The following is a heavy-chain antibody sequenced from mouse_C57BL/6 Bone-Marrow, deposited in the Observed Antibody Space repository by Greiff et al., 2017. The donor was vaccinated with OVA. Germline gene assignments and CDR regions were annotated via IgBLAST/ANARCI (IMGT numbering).Heavy chain of an antibody. CDR1: GFSLTSYG. V-gene: IGHV2-5*01. CDR2: IWRGGST. J-gene: IGHJ1*03. Sequence: QVQLKESGPGLVQPSQSLSITCTVSGFSLTSYGVHWVRQSPGKGLEWLGVIWRGGSTDYNAAFMSRLSITKDNSKSQVFCKMNSLQADDTAIYYCAKIYYYGSSYGWDFDVWAQGPRSPSPQ. CDR3: AKIYYYGSSYGWDFDV. D-gene: IGHD1-1*01.